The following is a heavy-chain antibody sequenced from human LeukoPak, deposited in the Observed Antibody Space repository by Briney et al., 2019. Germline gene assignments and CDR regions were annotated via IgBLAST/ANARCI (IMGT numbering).Heavy chain of an antibody. V-gene: IGHV1-69*01. D-gene: IGHD3-9*01. CDR1: GGTFSSYA. CDR3: ARAGILDILTGSLNWFDP. Sequence: GSSVKVSCEASGGTFSSYAISWVRQAPGQGLEWMGGIIPIFGTANYAQKFQGRVTITADESTSTAYMELSSLRSEDTAVYYCARAGILDILTGSLNWFDPWGQGTLVTVSS. CDR2: IIPIFGTA. J-gene: IGHJ5*02.